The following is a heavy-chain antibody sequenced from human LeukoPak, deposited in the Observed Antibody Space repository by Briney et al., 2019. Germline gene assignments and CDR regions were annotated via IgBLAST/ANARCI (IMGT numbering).Heavy chain of an antibody. CDR2: INPNSGGT. J-gene: IGHJ4*02. CDR1: GYTLTDYY. V-gene: IGHV1-2*06. Sequence: ASVKVSCKASGYTLTDYYMHWVRQAPGQGLEWKGRINPNSGGTNYAQKFQGRVTMTRDTSISTVYTELSRLRFDDTAVYYCARVGYYESSGYYEYWGQGTLVTVSS. CDR3: ARVGYYESSGYYEY. D-gene: IGHD3-22*01.